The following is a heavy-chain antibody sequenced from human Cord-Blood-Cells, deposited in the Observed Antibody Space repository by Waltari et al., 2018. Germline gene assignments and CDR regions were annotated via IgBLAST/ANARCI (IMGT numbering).Heavy chain of an antibody. V-gene: IGHV4-34*01. D-gene: IGHD6-13*01. J-gene: IGHJ4*02. CDR1: GGSFSGYY. CDR3: ARALLYSSSWFDY. CDR2: INHSGST. Sequence: QVQLQQWGAGLLKPSETLSLTCAVYGGSFSGYYWSWIRQPPGKGLEWIGEINHSGSTNYNPSLKSRVTISVDTSKNQFSLKLSSATAADTAVYYCARALLYSSSWFDYWGQGTLVTVSS.